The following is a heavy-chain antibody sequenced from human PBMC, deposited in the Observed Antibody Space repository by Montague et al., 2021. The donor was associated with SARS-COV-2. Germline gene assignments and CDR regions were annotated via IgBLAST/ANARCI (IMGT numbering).Heavy chain of an antibody. CDR1: SGSLSGYY. CDR3: ARLESSWWSFDY. V-gene: IGHV4-34*01. CDR2: INYSGDT. J-gene: IGHJ4*02. D-gene: IGHD2-8*02. Sequence: SETLSLTCAVYSGSLSGYYWSWFRQAPGKGLEWIGEINYSGDTYYNPSLTSRVTISMDTSESQFSLKMTSVTAADTAVYYCARLESSWWSFDYWGQGTLVTVSS.